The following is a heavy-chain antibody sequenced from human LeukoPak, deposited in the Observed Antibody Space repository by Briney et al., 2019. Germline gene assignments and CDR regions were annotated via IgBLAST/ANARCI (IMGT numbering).Heavy chain of an antibody. Sequence: PGRSLRLSCAASGFTFSSYAMHWVRQAPGKGLEWVAVISYDGSNKYYADSVKGRFTISRDNSKNTLYLQMNSLRAVDTAVYYCARGSDIVATDGELDYWGQGTLVTVSS. J-gene: IGHJ4*02. D-gene: IGHD5-12*01. CDR3: ARGSDIVATDGELDY. CDR2: ISYDGSNK. CDR1: GFTFSSYA. V-gene: IGHV3-30-3*01.